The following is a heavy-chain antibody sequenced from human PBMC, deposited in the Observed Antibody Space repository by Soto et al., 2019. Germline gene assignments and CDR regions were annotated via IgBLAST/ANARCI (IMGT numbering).Heavy chain of an antibody. CDR2: IWYDGSNK. D-gene: IGHD2-15*01. CDR1: GFTFSSYG. CDR3: ARVGLNFRDCSGGSCYGLAY. J-gene: IGHJ4*02. V-gene: IGHV3-33*01. Sequence: QVQLVESGGGVVQPGRSLRLSCAASGFTFSSYGMHWVRQAPGKGLEWVAVIWYDGSNKYYADSVKGRFTISRDNSKHTLYLQMNSLRAEDTAVYYCARVGLNFRDCSGGSCYGLAYWGQGTLVTVSS.